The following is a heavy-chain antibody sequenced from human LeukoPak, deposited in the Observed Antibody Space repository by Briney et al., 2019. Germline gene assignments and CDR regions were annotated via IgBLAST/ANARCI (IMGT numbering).Heavy chain of an antibody. J-gene: IGHJ2*01. CDR2: INHSGST. V-gene: IGHV4-34*01. Sequence: SETLSLTCAVYGGSFSGCYWSWIRQPPGKGLEWIGEINHSGSTNYNPSLKSRVTISVDTSKNQFSLKLSSVTAADTAVYYCAKSKDWYFDLWGRGTLVTVSS. CDR1: GGSFSGCY. D-gene: IGHD5/OR15-5a*01. CDR3: AKSKDWYFDL.